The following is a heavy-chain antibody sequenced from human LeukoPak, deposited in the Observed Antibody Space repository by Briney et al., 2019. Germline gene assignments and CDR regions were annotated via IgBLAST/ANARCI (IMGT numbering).Heavy chain of an antibody. Sequence: GGSLRLSCAASGFTFSGSAMHGVRQASGKGLEWVGRIRSKANSYATAYAASVKGRVTISRDDSKNTAYLQMNSLKTEDTAVYYCTRQSLEHGDYDNWFDPWGQGTLVTVSS. CDR2: IRSKANSYAT. CDR3: TRQSLEHGDYDNWFDP. J-gene: IGHJ5*02. V-gene: IGHV3-73*01. CDR1: GFTFSGSA. D-gene: IGHD4-17*01.